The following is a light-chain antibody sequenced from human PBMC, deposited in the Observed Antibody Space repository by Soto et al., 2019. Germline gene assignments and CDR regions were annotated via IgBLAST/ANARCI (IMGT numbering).Light chain of an antibody. V-gene: IGKV1-5*03. J-gene: IGKJ1*01. Sequence: DTQMTQSPSTLSASVGDRVTITCRASQSLSSWLAWYQQKPGKATKLLVYKASSLTIGVQPRFSGSEYGKEFSLTISSLQPDDFATYYCQQYNTYPWTFGQGTKVEFK. CDR2: KAS. CDR1: QSLSSW. CDR3: QQYNTYPWT.